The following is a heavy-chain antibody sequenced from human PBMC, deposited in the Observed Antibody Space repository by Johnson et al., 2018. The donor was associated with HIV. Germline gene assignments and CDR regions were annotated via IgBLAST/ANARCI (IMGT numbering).Heavy chain of an antibody. CDR3: ARGGVVHDGCDI. J-gene: IGHJ3*02. CDR2: ISYSGSNK. D-gene: IGHD2-8*01. Sequence: QEKLVESGGGVVQPGRSLRLSCAASGFTFSSFAMHWVRQTPGNGLEWVSIISYSGSNKYYADSVKGRFTISRDNSKNTLYLQMNTLRAEDTAVYYCARGGVVHDGCDIRGLGTMVTVSS. CDR1: GFTFSSFA. V-gene: IGHV3-30*04.